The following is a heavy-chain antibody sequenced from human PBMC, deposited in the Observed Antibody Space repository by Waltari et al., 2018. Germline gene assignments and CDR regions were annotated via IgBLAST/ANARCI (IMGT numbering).Heavy chain of an antibody. V-gene: IGHV3-48*03. CDR3: ARDHSGWSLL. CDR2: ISQTGTTI. D-gene: IGHD6-19*01. CDR1: GFAYSGYE. J-gene: IGHJ4*02. Sequence: EVHLVESGGGLVQPGRSLRLSCAASGFAYSGYEMNWVRQAPGKGLEWFAYISQTGTTIQYADSVRVRFTISRDNVKDSLYLQMSSLRAEDTAVYYCARDHSGWSLLWGQGTLVTVSS.